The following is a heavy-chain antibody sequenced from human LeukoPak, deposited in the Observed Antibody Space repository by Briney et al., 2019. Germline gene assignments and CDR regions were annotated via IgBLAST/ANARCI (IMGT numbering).Heavy chain of an antibody. CDR2: IYPGDSDT. D-gene: IGHD3-22*01. CDR3: ARRHYYDSSGYYYVRWAFDI. CDR1: GYSFTSYW. Sequence: GESLKISCKGSGYSFTSYWIGWVRQMPGKGLEWMGIIYPGDSDTRYSPSFQGQVTNSADKSISTAYLQWSSLKASDTAMYYCARRHYYDSSGYYYVRWAFDIWGQGTMVTVSS. V-gene: IGHV5-51*01. J-gene: IGHJ3*02.